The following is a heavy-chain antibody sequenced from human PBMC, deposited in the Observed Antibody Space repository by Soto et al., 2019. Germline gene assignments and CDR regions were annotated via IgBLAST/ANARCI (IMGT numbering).Heavy chain of an antibody. CDR1: GGSINNYY. CDR2: IYYSGNT. V-gene: IGHV4-59*01. J-gene: IGHJ4*02. Sequence: SETLSLTCTVSGGSINNYYWSWIRQPPGKGLEWIGYIYYSGNTYYNPSLKSRVAISVDTSKNQFSLTLSSVIAADTAVYYCARRMRGASGNFDYWGQGTLVTVSS. CDR3: ARRMRGASGNFDY. D-gene: IGHD2-8*01.